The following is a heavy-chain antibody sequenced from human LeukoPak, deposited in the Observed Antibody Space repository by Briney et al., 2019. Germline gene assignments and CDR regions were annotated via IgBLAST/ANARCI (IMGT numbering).Heavy chain of an antibody. CDR1: GFTFSSYS. Sequence: GGSLRLSCAASGFTFSSYSMNWVRQAPGKGLEWVSSISSSSSYIYYADSVKGRFTISRHNSKNTLYLQMNSLRAEDTAVYYCARDLVGATAQWGQGTLVTVSS. J-gene: IGHJ4*02. D-gene: IGHD1-26*01. V-gene: IGHV3-21*04. CDR2: ISSSSSYI. CDR3: ARDLVGATAQ.